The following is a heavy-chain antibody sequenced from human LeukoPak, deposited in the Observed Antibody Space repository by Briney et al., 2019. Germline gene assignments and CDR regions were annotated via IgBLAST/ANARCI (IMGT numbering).Heavy chain of an antibody. CDR2: IYYSGST. CDR1: GGSISSYY. J-gene: IGHJ4*02. V-gene: IGHV4-59*01. CDR3: ARVTKIAARRLYYFDY. Sequence: SETLSLTCTVPGGSISSYYWSWIRQPPGKGLEWIGYIYYSGSTNYNPSLKSRVTISVDTSKNQFSLKLSSVTAADTAVYYCARVTKIAARRLYYFDYWGQGTLVTVSS. D-gene: IGHD6-6*01.